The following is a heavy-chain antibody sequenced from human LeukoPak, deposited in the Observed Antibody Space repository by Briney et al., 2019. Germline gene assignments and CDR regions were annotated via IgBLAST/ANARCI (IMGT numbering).Heavy chain of an antibody. CDR1: GFTFSSYS. V-gene: IGHV3-21*01. CDR2: ISSSSSYI. D-gene: IGHD5-18*01. CDR3: ARADWDTAMIDY. J-gene: IGHJ4*02. Sequence: GGPLRLSCAASGFTFSSYSMNWVRQAPGTGLEWVSSISSSSSYIYYADSVKGRFAISRDNAKNSLYLQMNSLRAEDTAVYYCARADWDTAMIDYWGQGTLVTVSS.